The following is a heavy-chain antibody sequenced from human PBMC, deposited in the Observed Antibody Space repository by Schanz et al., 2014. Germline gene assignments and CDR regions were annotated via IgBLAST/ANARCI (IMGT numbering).Heavy chain of an antibody. Sequence: EVQLGESGGGLVQPGGSLRLSCAASGFTVSNNYMSWVRQPPGKGLEWVSVLYNNGAAYYAESVRGRFAISRDNSKNTLYLQMNSLRAEDTAVYYCARPIYDLWSGSFDYWGQGTLVTVSS. V-gene: IGHV3-66*04. CDR2: LYNNGAA. CDR3: ARPIYDLWSGSFDY. CDR1: GFTVSNNY. D-gene: IGHD3-3*01. J-gene: IGHJ4*02.